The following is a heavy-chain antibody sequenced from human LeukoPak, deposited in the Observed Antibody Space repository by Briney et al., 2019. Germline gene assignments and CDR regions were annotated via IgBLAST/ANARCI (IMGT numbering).Heavy chain of an antibody. CDR2: IIPIFGTA. CDR1: GYTFSGYY. Sequence: ASVKVSCKASGYTFSGYYVHWVRQAPGQGLEWMGGIIPIFGTANYAQKFQGRVTITADKSTSTAYMELSSLRSEDTAVYYCVRESLRDTMIVGIWGQGTMVTVSS. V-gene: IGHV1-69*06. D-gene: IGHD3-22*01. J-gene: IGHJ3*02. CDR3: VRESLRDTMIVGI.